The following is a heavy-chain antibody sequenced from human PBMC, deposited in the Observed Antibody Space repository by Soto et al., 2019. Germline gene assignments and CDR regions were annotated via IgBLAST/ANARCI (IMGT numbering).Heavy chain of an antibody. CDR3: ARYNYYAVDS. D-gene: IGHD3-10*01. CDR1: GYTFIRSW. J-gene: IGHJ4*02. V-gene: IGHV5-51*01. CDR2: IYPDDSDI. Sequence: GESLKISCQGSGYTFIRSWIGWVRQMPGKGLEWMGIIYPDDSDIRYGPSFQGQVTISVDKSINTVYLQWSSLKASDTAMYYCARYNYYAVDSWGQGTLVTVS.